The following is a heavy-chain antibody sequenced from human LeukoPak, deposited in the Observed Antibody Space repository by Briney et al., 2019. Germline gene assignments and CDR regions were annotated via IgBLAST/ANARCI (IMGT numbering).Heavy chain of an antibody. CDR3: ARALRYYSDSSGYAFDY. V-gene: IGHV1-69*01. J-gene: IGHJ4*02. Sequence: SVKGSCKASEGTFRSFAISWVRQAPGQRLEWMGGIIPIFRTANYAQKFQGRVTITADESTSTAYMELSSLRSEDTAVYYCARALRYYSDSSGYAFDYWGQGTLVTVSS. D-gene: IGHD3-22*01. CDR2: IIPIFRTA. CDR1: EGTFRSFA.